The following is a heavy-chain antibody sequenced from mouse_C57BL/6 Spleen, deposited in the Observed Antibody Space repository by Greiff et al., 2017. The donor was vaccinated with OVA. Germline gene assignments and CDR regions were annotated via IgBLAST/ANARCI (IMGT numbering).Heavy chain of an antibody. CDR2: ISSGGSYT. D-gene: IGHD1-1*01. CDR3: ARSQGSYFDY. CDR1: GFTFSSYG. J-gene: IGHJ2*01. Sequence: EVQGVESGGDLVKPGGSLKLSCAASGFTFSSYGMSWVRQTPDKRLEWVATISSGGSYTYYPDSVKGRFTISRDNAKNTLYLQMSSLKSEDTAMYYCARSQGSYFDYWGQGSTLTVSS. V-gene: IGHV5-6*01.